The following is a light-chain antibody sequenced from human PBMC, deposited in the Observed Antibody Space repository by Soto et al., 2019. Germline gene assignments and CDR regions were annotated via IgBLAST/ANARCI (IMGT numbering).Light chain of an antibody. CDR3: SSYKSSRRHYNYV. J-gene: IGLJ1*01. V-gene: IGLV2-14*01. Sequence: QSALTQPASVSGSPGQSITISCTGTSSDVGGYNYVSWYQQHPGKAPKLMIYDVSNRPSGVSNRFSGSKSGNTASLTIAGLQAEDEADYYCSSYKSSRRHYNYVFGTGTKVTVL. CDR1: SSDVGGYNY. CDR2: DVS.